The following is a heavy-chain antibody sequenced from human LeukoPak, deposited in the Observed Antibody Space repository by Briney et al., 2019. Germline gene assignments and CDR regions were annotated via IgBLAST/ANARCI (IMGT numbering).Heavy chain of an antibody. D-gene: IGHD2-2*01. Sequence: SGGSLRLSCAASGFTFSSYSMTWVRQAPGKGLEWVSSISSSSSYIYYADSVKGRFTIPRDNAKNSLYLQMNSLRAEDTAVYYCAREGEEYQLLRWFDPWGQGTLVTVSS. V-gene: IGHV3-21*01. CDR3: AREGEEYQLLRWFDP. CDR1: GFTFSSYS. J-gene: IGHJ5*02. CDR2: ISSSSSYI.